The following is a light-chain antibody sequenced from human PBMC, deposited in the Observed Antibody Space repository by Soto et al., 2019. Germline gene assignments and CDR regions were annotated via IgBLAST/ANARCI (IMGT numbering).Light chain of an antibody. V-gene: IGLV2-8*01. CDR3: CSYAGSNNFV. J-gene: IGLJ1*01. CDR2: EVN. Sequence: QSALTQPPSASGSPGQSVTVSCTGTRSDVAVYNYVSWYRQHPGKAPKLLIYEVNKRPSGVPDRFSGSKSGNTASLTVSGLQPEDEADYYCCSYAGSNNFVFGTGTKVTVL. CDR1: RSDVAVYNY.